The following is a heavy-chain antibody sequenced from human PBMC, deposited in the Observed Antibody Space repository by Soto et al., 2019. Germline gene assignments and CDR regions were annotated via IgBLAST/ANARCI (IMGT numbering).Heavy chain of an antibody. CDR2: ISYDGSNK. CDR3: AKDLGPGYIAVAGTSGYYYGMDV. CDR1: GFTFSSYG. D-gene: IGHD6-19*01. V-gene: IGHV3-30*18. Sequence: GGSLRLSCAASGFTFSSYGMHWVRQAPGKGLEWVAVISYDGSNKYYADSVKGRFTISRDNSKNTLYLQMNSLRAEDTAVYYCAKDLGPGYIAVAGTSGYYYGMDVWGQGTTVTVSS. J-gene: IGHJ6*02.